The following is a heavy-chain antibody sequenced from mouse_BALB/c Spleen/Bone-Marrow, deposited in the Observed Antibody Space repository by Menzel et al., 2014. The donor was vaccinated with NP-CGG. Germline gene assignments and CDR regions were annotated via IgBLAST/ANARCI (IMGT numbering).Heavy chain of an antibody. CDR1: GYTFSSYW. CDR3: ARRGISWFAY. V-gene: IGHV1-9*01. J-gene: IGHJ3*01. Sequence: QVQLKESGAEWMKPGASVKISCKATGYTFSSYWIEWVKRRPGHGLEWIGAILPGSGSTYYNEKFKGKATYTADTSSNTAYMQLSSLTDEDSAVYYCARRGISWFAYWGQGTLVTVSA. CDR2: ILPGSGST.